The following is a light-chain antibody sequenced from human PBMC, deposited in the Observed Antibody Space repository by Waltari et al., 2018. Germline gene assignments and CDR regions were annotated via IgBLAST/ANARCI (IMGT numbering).Light chain of an antibody. CDR2: DVS. J-gene: IGLJ1*01. Sequence: QSALPQPASVSGSPGQSITISCTGTSSDVGGYNYVSWYQQHQGKAPKPMIYDVSKRPSGVSNRCSGSKSGNTASLTISGLQAEDEADYYCSSYTSSSTPYVFGTGTKVTVL. CDR1: SSDVGGYNY. CDR3: SSYTSSSTPYV. V-gene: IGLV2-14*01.